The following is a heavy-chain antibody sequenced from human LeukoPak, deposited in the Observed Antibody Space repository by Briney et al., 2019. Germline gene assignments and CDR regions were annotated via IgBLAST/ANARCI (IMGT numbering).Heavy chain of an antibody. V-gene: IGHV3-23*01. J-gene: IGHJ3*02. Sequence: PGGSLRLSCAASGFTFSSYAMSWVRQAPGKGLEWVSTITSSSGTTYCADSVRGRFTISRDNSKNTLYLQMNRLRAEDTALYYCAKVGGAMIDAFDIWGQGTMVTVSS. D-gene: IGHD3-22*01. CDR3: AKVGGAMIDAFDI. CDR1: GFTFSSYA. CDR2: ITSSSGTT.